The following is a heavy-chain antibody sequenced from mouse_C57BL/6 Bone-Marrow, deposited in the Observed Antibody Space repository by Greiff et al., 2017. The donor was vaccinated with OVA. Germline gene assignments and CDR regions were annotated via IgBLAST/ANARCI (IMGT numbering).Heavy chain of an antibody. CDR1: GYTFSDYG. V-gene: IGHV5-15*04. CDR2: ISTLAYST. CDR3: ARRFNYAMDY. J-gene: IGHJ4*01. Sequence: EVKLMESGGGLVQPGGSLKLSCEASGYTFSDYGMAWVRQAPRQGPEWVASISTLAYSTYYADTVTGRFPISRENAKNTLYLEMSSLRSEDTAMYYCARRFNYAMDYWGQGTSVTVSS.